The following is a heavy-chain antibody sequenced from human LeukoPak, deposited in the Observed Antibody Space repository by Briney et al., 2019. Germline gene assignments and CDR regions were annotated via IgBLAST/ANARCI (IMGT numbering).Heavy chain of an antibody. CDR1: GFTFSSSA. Sequence: GGSLRPSCAASGFTFSSSAMSWVRQAPGKGLKWVSAISGNGGSTYYADSVKGRFTISRDNSKNTLFLQMNSLRAEDTAVYYCAKSSVVSKRFDYWGQGTLVTVSS. J-gene: IGHJ4*02. D-gene: IGHD2-2*01. CDR3: AKSSVVSKRFDY. CDR2: ISGNGGST. V-gene: IGHV3-23*01.